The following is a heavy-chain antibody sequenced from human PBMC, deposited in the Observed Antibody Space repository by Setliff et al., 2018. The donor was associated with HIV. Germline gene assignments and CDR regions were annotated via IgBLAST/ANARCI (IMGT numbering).Heavy chain of an antibody. J-gene: IGHJ4*02. V-gene: IGHV1-2*02. Sequence: ASVKVSCKASGYTFTGYYMHWVRQAPGQGLEWMGWINPNSGGTNYAQNFQDRVTMTRDTSISTAYMELSRLRSDDTAVYYCARTDIYSSGWLCGVWDYWGQGSLVTVSS. CDR2: INPNSGGT. CDR1: GYTFTGYY. CDR3: ARTDIYSSGWLCGVWDY. D-gene: IGHD6-19*01.